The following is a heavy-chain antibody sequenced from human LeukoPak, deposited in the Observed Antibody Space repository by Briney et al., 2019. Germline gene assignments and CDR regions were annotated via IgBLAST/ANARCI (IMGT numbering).Heavy chain of an antibody. J-gene: IGHJ1*01. V-gene: IGHV3-21*06. CDR3: VRGNEYALLSCEH. D-gene: IGHD1-26*01. CDR2: VSRSSSYT. Sequence: PGGSLRLSCAASGFSFSGYSMSWVRQAPGEGLEWVSSVSRSSSYTYYADSVKGRFTISRDNGKNALYLQMTSLRVEDTAVYYCVRGNEYALLSCEHWGQGTLVTVSS. CDR1: GFSFSGYS.